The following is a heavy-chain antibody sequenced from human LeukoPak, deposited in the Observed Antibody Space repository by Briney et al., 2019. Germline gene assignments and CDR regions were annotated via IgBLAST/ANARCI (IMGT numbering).Heavy chain of an antibody. V-gene: IGHV3-66*01. CDR2: IYNGDNT. CDR1: RFTVSNNH. D-gene: IGHD6-19*01. CDR3: ARASRWLAFDN. J-gene: IGHJ4*02. Sequence: PGGSLRLSCVASRFTVSNNHMNWVRKAPGKGLEWVSVIYNGDNTYYADSVQGRFTISKDNSKNTLYLQMNSLRPEDTAVYFCARASRWLAFDNWGQGTLVTVSS.